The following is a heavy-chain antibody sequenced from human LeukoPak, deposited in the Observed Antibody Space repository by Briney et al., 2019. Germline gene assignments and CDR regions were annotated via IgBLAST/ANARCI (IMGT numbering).Heavy chain of an antibody. V-gene: IGHV3-11*01. CDR2: ISSSGSTI. CDR3: ARDMSDYDSSGYDN. Sequence: KSGGSLRLSCADSGFTFSDYYMSWVRQSPGGGVGWGSYISSSGSTIYYADSVKGPFTISRDNAKNSLYLQMNSLRAEDTAVYYCARDMSDYDSSGYDNWGQGTLVTVSS. J-gene: IGHJ4*02. CDR1: GFTFSDYY. D-gene: IGHD3-22*01.